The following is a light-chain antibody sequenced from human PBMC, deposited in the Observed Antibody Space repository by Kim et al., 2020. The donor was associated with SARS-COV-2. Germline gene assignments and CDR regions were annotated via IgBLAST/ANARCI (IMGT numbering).Light chain of an antibody. Sequence: VSVAPGKTARITCGGNNMGSKSVHWYQQKPGQAPVLVIYYDTDRPSGIPERFSGSNSGNTATLTISRVEAGDEADYYCQVWDSRVVFGGGTQLTVL. J-gene: IGLJ2*01. CDR3: QVWDSRVV. V-gene: IGLV3-21*04. CDR1: NMGSKS. CDR2: YDT.